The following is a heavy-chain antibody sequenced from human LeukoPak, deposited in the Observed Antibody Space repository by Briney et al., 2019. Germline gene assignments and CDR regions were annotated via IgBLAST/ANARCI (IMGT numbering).Heavy chain of an antibody. CDR2: FDPEDGET. J-gene: IGHJ5*02. CDR1: GYTLTELS. D-gene: IGHD2-21*01. CDR3: ATGDIVEASRFDP. Sequence: GASVKVSCKVSGYTLTELSMHWVRQARGKGLEWMGGFDPEDGETIYAQKFQGRVTMTEDTSTDTAYMELSSLRSEDTAVYYCATGDIVEASRFDPWGQGTLVTVSS. V-gene: IGHV1-24*01.